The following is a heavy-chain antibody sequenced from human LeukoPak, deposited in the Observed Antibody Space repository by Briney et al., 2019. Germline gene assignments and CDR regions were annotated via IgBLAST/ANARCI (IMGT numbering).Heavy chain of an antibody. CDR1: GFTFTTYS. V-gene: IGHV3-21*01. D-gene: IGHD3-10*02. CDR3: AELGITMIGGV. CDR2: ISSSSSYI. Sequence: AGGSLRLSCAASGFTFTTYSLNWVRQAPGKGLEWVSSISSSSSYIYYADSVKGRFTISRDNAKNSLYLQMNSLRAEDTAVYYCAELGITMIGGVWGKGTTVTISS. J-gene: IGHJ6*04.